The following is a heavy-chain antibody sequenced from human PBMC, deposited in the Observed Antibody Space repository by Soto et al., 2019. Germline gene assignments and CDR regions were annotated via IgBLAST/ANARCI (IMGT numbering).Heavy chain of an antibody. D-gene: IGHD2-2*01. CDR1: GYSFTSYW. Sequence: GESLKISCKGSGYSFTSYWIGWVRQMPVKGLEWMGIIYPGDSDTRYSPSFQGQVTISADKSISTAYLQWSSLKASDTAMYYCARVRDCSSTSCYAYFDYWGQGTLVTVSS. CDR2: IYPGDSDT. V-gene: IGHV5-51*01. CDR3: ARVRDCSSTSCYAYFDY. J-gene: IGHJ4*02.